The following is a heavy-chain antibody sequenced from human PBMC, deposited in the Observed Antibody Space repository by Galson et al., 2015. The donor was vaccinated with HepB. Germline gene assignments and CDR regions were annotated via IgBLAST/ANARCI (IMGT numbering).Heavy chain of an antibody. D-gene: IGHD1-26*01. CDR1: AYTFTTSG. CDR2: ISGYNGNT. V-gene: IGHV1-18*01. CDR3: ARDSGSYDAFDI. Sequence: SVKVSCKASAYTFTTSGISWVRQAPGQGLEWMGWISGYNGNTKYAQKFEGRVTMTTDTSTSTAYMELRTLRSDDTAVYYCARDSGSYDAFDIWGQGTMVTVSS. J-gene: IGHJ3*02.